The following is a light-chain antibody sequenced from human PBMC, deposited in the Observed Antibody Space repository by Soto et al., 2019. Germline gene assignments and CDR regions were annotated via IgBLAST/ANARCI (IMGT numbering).Light chain of an antibody. J-gene: IGKJ4*01. CDR3: QQYHDWVP. CDR2: DAS. CDR1: ESIRTW. V-gene: IGKV1-5*01. Sequence: DIQMTQSPSTLSASIGDGVTITFRASESIRTWLAWYQHKPGKAPKFLIYDASSLESGVPSRFRGSGSGTEFTLTISNLQPDDFATYFCQQYHDWVPFGGGTEVDI.